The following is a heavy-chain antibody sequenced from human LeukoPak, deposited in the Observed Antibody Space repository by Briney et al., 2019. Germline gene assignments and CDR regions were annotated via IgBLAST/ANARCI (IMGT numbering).Heavy chain of an antibody. J-gene: IGHJ5*02. CDR2: INPSGGST. CDR1: GYTFTSYY. D-gene: IGHD3-10*01. CDR3: ARDIGPRVLLWFRGVGGGFDP. V-gene: IGHV1-46*01. Sequence: ASVKVSCKASGYTFTSYYMHWLRQAPGQGLEWMGIINPSGGSTSYARKFQGRVTMTRDTSTSTVYMELSSLRSEDTAVYYCARDIGPRVLLWFRGVGGGFDPWGQGTLITVSS.